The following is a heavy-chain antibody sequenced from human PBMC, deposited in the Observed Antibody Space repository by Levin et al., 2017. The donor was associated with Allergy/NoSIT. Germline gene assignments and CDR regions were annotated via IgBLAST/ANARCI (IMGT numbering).Heavy chain of an antibody. Sequence: GESLKISCAASGFTFSDYYMSWIRQAPGKGLEWVSYISSSGSTIYYADSVKGRFTISRDNAKNSLFLQMNSLRAEDTAVYYCARVPLTTYYDFWSGYEYYFDYWGQGTLVTVSS. CDR3: ARVPLTTYYDFWSGYEYYFDY. J-gene: IGHJ4*02. CDR2: ISSSGSTI. CDR1: GFTFSDYY. D-gene: IGHD3-3*01. V-gene: IGHV3-11*01.